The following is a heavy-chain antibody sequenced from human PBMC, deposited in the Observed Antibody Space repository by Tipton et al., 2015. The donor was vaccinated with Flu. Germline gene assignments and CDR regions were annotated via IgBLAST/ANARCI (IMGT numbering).Heavy chain of an antibody. J-gene: IGHJ4*02. CDR3: ARAKSPGYYYDSSEGAYFDY. V-gene: IGHV4-59*12. D-gene: IGHD3-22*01. Sequence: TLSLICTVSGGSISSYYWSWIRQPPGKGLEWIGYIYYSGSTNYNPSLKSRVTISVDTSKNQFSLKLSSVTAADTAVYYCARAKSPGYYYDSSEGAYFDYWGQGTLVTVSS. CDR1: GGSISSYY. CDR2: IYYSGST.